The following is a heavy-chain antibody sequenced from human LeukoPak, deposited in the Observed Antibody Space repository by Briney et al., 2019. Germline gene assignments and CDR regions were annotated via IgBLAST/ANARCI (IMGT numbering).Heavy chain of an antibody. D-gene: IGHD1-14*01. CDR1: GFTFSSYG. J-gene: IGHJ3*02. Sequence: GGSLRLSCAASGFTFSSYGMHWVRQAPGKGLEWVAVIWYDGSNKYYADSVKGRFTISRDNSKNTLYLQMNSLRAEDTAVYYCTRPSHSYGTDAFDIWGQGTMVTVSS. V-gene: IGHV3-33*01. CDR2: IWYDGSNK. CDR3: TRPSHSYGTDAFDI.